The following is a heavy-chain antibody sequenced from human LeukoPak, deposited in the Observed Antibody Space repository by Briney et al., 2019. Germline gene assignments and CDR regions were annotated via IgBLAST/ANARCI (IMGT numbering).Heavy chain of an antibody. V-gene: IGHV3-7*01. Sequence: PGGSLRLSCAASGFTFSSYWMSWVRQAPGKGLEWVAYIKQDGSEKYYADSVKGRFAISRDNAKNSLYLQMNSLRAEDTAVYYCAIAYYDSSGYYEERWFWGQGTLVTVSS. D-gene: IGHD3-22*01. CDR2: IKQDGSEK. CDR3: AIAYYDSSGYYEERWF. J-gene: IGHJ4*02. CDR1: GFTFSSYW.